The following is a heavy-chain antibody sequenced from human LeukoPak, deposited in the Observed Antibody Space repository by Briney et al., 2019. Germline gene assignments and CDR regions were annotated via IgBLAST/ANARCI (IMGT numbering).Heavy chain of an antibody. Sequence: GGSLRLSCAASGFTFSSYWMSWVRQAPGKGLEWVANIKQDGSEKYYVDSVKGRFTISRDNAKNSLYLQMNSLRAEDTAVYYCARGHDFWSGHKPYYFDYWGQGTLVTVSS. CDR1: GFTFSSYW. D-gene: IGHD3-3*01. CDR3: ARGHDFWSGHKPYYFDY. V-gene: IGHV3-7*04. J-gene: IGHJ4*02. CDR2: IKQDGSEK.